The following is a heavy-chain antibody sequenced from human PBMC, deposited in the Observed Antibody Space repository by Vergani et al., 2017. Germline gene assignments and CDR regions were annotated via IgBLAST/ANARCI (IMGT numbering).Heavy chain of an antibody. J-gene: IGHJ4*02. CDR2: ISGRGDST. V-gene: IGHV3-23*01. D-gene: IGHD4-17*01. CDR3: AKIGPYGDYGDHQIFDY. Sequence: EVQLLESGGGLVQPGGSLILSCAASGFTFSSFAMSWVRQAPGKGLEWVSAISGRGDSTYYADSVKGRFTFSRDNSKNTLYLQMNSLRAEDTAVYYCAKIGPYGDYGDHQIFDYWGQGTLVSVSS. CDR1: GFTFSSFA.